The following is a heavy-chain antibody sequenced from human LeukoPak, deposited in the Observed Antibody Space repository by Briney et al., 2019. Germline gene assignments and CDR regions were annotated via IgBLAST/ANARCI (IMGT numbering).Heavy chain of an antibody. CDR2: ISYDGNNK. CDR3: ARGQPNPRGYDFWSGYPQPKYLIAAPYFDY. D-gene: IGHD3-3*01. V-gene: IGHV3-30*03. J-gene: IGHJ4*02. Sequence: QPGRSLRLSCAASGFTFSNYGIHWVRQAPGKGLEWVAVISYDGNNKYYADFVKGRFTISRDNSKNTLYLQMNSLRAEDTAVYYCARGQPNPRGYDFWSGYPQPKYLIAAPYFDYWGQGTLVTVSS. CDR1: GFTFSNYG.